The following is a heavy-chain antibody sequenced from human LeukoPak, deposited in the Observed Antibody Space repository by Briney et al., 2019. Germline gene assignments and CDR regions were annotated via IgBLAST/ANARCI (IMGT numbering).Heavy chain of an antibody. V-gene: IGHV1-2*02. CDR2: INPNSGGT. D-gene: IGHD2-21*01. CDR3: ARARFLFLQPEIDY. J-gene: IGHJ4*02. Sequence: GASVKVSCKVSGYTFTGYYMHWVRQAPGQGLEWMGWINPNSGGTNYAQKFQGRVTTTRDTSISTAYMELSRLRSDDTAVYYCARARFLFLQPEIDYWGQGTLVTVSS. CDR1: GYTFTGYY.